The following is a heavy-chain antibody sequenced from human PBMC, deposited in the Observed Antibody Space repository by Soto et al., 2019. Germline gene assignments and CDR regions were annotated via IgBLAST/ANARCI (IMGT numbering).Heavy chain of an antibody. Sequence: GGSLRLSCAASGFTFSTYEFNWVRQTPGRGLEWISYISVSGNIIKYAESVKGRFTISRDNADNSLHLHMSNLRVDDTALYFCVRDTMRASAAASLDYWGQGTQVTVSS. D-gene: IGHD2-2*01. V-gene: IGHV3-48*03. CDR2: ISVSGNII. J-gene: IGHJ4*02. CDR3: VRDTMRASAAASLDY. CDR1: GFTFSTYE.